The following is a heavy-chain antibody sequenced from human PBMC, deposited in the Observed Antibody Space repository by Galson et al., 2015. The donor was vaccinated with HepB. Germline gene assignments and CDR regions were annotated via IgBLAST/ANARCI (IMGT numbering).Heavy chain of an antibody. Sequence: PALVKPTQTLRLTCTFSGFSLSSNEVGVGWIRRPPGKALEWLALIYWDGDKRYSPSLRSRLTINKDTSKNQVVLTMTNMDRVDTGTYYCAYRLRKAQQLVFAYCGQGTLVTLSS. V-gene: IGHV2-5*02. D-gene: IGHD6-13*01. CDR3: AYRLRKAQQLVFAY. CDR1: GFSLSSNEVG. J-gene: IGHJ4*02. CDR2: IYWDGDK.